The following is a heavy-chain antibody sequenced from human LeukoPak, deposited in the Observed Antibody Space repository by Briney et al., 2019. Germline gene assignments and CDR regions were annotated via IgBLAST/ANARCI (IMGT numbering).Heavy chain of an antibody. CDR3: ARDRLPRDDGWYVDY. V-gene: IGHV3-21*01. J-gene: IGHJ4*02. D-gene: IGHD5-24*01. CDR2: ISSSSSYI. CDR1: GFTFSSYS. Sequence: GGSLRLSCAASGFTFSSYSMSWVRQAPGKGLEWVSSISSSSSYIYYADSVKGRFTISRDNAKNSLYLQMNSLRAEDTAVYYCARDRLPRDDGWYVDYWGQGTLVTVSS.